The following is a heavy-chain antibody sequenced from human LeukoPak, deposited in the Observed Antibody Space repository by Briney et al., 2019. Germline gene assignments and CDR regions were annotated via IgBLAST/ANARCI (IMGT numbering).Heavy chain of an antibody. V-gene: IGHV3-21*01. CDR3: ARAHQHYDFWRQGDDY. CDR1: GFTFSSYS. D-gene: IGHD3-3*01. CDR2: ISSSSSYI. Sequence: GGSLRLSCAASGFTFSSYSMNWVRQAPGKGLEWVSSISSSSSYIYYADSVKGRFTISRDNAKNSLYLQMNSLRAEDTAVYYCARAHQHYDFWRQGDDYWGQGTLVTVSS. J-gene: IGHJ4*02.